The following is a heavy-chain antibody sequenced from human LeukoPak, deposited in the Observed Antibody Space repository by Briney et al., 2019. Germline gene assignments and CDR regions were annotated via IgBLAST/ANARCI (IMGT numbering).Heavy chain of an antibody. CDR2: INHRGSP. CDR1: GGSFSGYY. J-gene: IGHJ5*02. D-gene: IGHD2-15*01. Sequence: SETLSLTCAVYGGSFSGYYWTWIRQPPGKGLEWIGEINHRGSPNYNPSLNSRVTISLDTSKNQFSLKLSSVTAADTAVYYCARERGGFRWFDPWGQGTLVTVSS. V-gene: IGHV4-34*01. CDR3: ARERGGFRWFDP.